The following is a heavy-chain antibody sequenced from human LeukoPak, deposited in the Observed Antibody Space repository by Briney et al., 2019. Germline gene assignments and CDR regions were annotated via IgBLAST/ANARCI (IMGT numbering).Heavy chain of an antibody. CDR3: AKDQDSSVWYSAEYFQH. CDR2: ISGSGGST. J-gene: IGHJ1*01. V-gene: IGHV3-23*01. Sequence: PGGSLRLSCAASGFTFSSYAMSWVRQAPGKGLEWVSAISGSGGSTYYADSVKGRFTISRDNSKNTLYLQMNSLRAEDTAVYYCAKDQDSSVWYSAEYFQHWGQGTLVTVSS. D-gene: IGHD6-19*01. CDR1: GFTFSSYA.